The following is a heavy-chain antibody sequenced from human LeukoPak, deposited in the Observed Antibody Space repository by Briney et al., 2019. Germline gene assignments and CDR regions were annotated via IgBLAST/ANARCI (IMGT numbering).Heavy chain of an antibody. CDR1: GFTFSNYL. CDR2: IKLDGSEK. J-gene: IGHJ4*02. V-gene: IGHV3-7*01. CDR3: ARSLDYGGHCFFDY. D-gene: IGHD4-23*01. Sequence: PGGSLRLSCAASGFTFSNYLMTWVRQAPGKGVEWVANIKLDGSEKYYVDSVKGRFTISSDNAKNSVFLQMNSLRAEDTAVYYCARSLDYGGHCFFDYWGQGTLVTVSS.